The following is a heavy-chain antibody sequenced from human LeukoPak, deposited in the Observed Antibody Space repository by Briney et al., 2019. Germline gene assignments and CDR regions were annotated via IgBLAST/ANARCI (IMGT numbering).Heavy chain of an antibody. CDR3: ARERAAQCYDYSYSYIDV. CDR2: ISYAGSNK. D-gene: IGHD2-15*01. Sequence: GWSLRLSCAACVWTFLRYAWYWLRQPAFKGLEGVPLISYAGSNKDYVDSGRGRFTISRDNSKNTLYLQMNSLRTEDRAVYYCARERAAQCYDYSYSYIDVWGKGTTVTVSS. V-gene: IGHV3-30*03. CDR1: VWTFLRYA. J-gene: IGHJ6*03.